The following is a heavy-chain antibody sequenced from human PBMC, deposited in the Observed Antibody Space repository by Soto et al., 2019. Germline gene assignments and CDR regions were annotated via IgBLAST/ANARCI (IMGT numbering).Heavy chain of an antibody. Sequence: EVQLVEPGGGLVQPGGSLRLSCTASGFTFSSYWMNWVRQAPGKGLEWVGSIKEDGSEKFYVDSVKGRFTRSRDNAKNSLYLDMNSLRVEDTAIYFCARDFGGPWGQGTLVTVSS. J-gene: IGHJ5*02. CDR3: ARDFGGP. D-gene: IGHD1-26*01. CDR1: GFTFSSYW. CDR2: IKEDGSEK. V-gene: IGHV3-7*05.